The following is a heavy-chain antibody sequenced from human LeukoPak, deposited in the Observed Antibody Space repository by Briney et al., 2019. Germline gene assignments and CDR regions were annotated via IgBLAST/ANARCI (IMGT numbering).Heavy chain of an antibody. J-gene: IGHJ3*02. D-gene: IGHD2-15*01. CDR1: GFTFSDYY. V-gene: IGHV3-11*04. CDR2: ISSSGSTI. CDR3: ARWRDCSGGSCYPNDAFDI. Sequence: GGSLRLSCAASGFTFSDYYMSWIRQAPGKGLEWVSYISSSGSTIYYADSVKGRFTISRDNAKNSLYLQMNSLRAEDTAVYYCARWRDCSGGSCYPNDAFDIWGQGTMVTVSS.